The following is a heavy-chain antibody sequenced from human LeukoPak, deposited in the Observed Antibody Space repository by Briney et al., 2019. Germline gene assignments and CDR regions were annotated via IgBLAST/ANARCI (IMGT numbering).Heavy chain of an antibody. D-gene: IGHD6-19*01. CDR1: GFTVSSNY. Sequence: GGSLRLSCAASGFTVSSNYRSWVRQAPGKGLEWVSVIYSGGSTYYADSVKGRFTISRDNSKNTLYLQMNSLRAEDTAVYYCARDRYSGWYLGYWGQGTLVTVSS. J-gene: IGHJ4*02. CDR2: IYSGGST. V-gene: IGHV3-66*02. CDR3: ARDRYSGWYLGY.